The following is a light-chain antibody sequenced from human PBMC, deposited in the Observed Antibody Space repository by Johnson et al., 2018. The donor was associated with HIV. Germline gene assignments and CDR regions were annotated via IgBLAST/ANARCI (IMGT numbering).Light chain of an antibody. CDR2: ENN. Sequence: QSLLTQPPSVSAAPGQKVTISCSGSSSNIGNNYVSWYQQLPGTAPKLLIYENNKRPSGIPDRFSGSKSGTSATLGITGLQTGDEADYYCGTWDSSLSAVYGVRTGTKGTLL. V-gene: IGLV1-51*02. CDR1: SSNIGNNY. J-gene: IGLJ1*01. CDR3: GTWDSSLSAVYG.